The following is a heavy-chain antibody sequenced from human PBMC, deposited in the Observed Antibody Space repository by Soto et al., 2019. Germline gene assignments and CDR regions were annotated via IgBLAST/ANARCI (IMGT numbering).Heavy chain of an antibody. J-gene: IGHJ4*02. CDR1: GFTFSSYA. D-gene: IGHD2-21*02. Sequence: GGSLRLSCAASGFTFSSYAMHWVRQAPGKGLEWVAVISYDGSNKYYADSVKGRFTISRDNSKNTLYLQMNSLRAEDTAVYYCARAPPMVVTAIADYWGQGTLVTVSS. CDR2: ISYDGSNK. CDR3: ARAPPMVVTAIADY. V-gene: IGHV3-30-3*01.